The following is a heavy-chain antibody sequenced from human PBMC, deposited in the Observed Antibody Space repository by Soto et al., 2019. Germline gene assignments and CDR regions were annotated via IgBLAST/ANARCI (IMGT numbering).Heavy chain of an antibody. J-gene: IGHJ4*02. D-gene: IGHD2-15*01. CDR1: GFTFSSSI. CDR3: AKRGHNFFDY. V-gene: IGHV3-23*01. Sequence: EVQLLESGGGLVQPGGSLRLSCAASGFTFSSSIMSWVRQAPGKGLEWVSTLSGASGNTYYADSVKGRFTISRDNSKNTLYLQMNSLRAEDTAVYYCAKRGHNFFDYWGQGTLVTVSS. CDR2: LSGASGNT.